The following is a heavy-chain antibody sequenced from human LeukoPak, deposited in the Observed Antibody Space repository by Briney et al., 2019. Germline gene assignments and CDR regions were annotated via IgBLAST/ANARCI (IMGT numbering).Heavy chain of an antibody. CDR2: INQDGSEE. Sequence: TGGSLRLSCAASGFTFSHYWMTWVRQAPGKGLEWVAQINQDGSEEYYMDSVKARFTISRDNAKNSVFLQMNSLRAEDTAVYYCVRDGGVSGYDLLDYWGQVTLVTVSS. J-gene: IGHJ4*02. CDR1: GFTFSHYW. V-gene: IGHV3-7*01. CDR3: VRDGGVSGYDLLDY. D-gene: IGHD5-12*01.